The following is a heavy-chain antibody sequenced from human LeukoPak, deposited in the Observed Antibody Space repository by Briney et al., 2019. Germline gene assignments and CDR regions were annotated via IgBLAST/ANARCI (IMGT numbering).Heavy chain of an antibody. V-gene: IGHV1-24*01. D-gene: IGHD3-16*02. CDR3: ARVVVSWEIIVTFGGLIGAQDY. J-gene: IGHJ4*02. CDR2: FDPEDGET. CDR1: GYTLTELS. Sequence: ASVKVSCKVSGYTLTELSMHWVRQAPGKGLEWMGGFDPEDGETIYAQKFQGRVTMTEDTSTDTAYMELSSLRSEDTGVYYCARVVVSWEIIVTFGGLIGAQDYWGQGTLVTVSS.